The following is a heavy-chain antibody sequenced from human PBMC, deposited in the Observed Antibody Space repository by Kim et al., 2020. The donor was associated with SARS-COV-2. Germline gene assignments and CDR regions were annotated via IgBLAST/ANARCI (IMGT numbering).Heavy chain of an antibody. CDR3: ARDSAHYYYYGMDV. CDR1: GFTFSSYE. CDR2: ISSSGSTI. Sequence: GGSLRLSCAASGFTFSSYEMNWVRQAPGKGLEWVSYISSSGSTIYYADSVKGRFTISRDNAKNSLYLQMNSLRAEDTAVYYCARDSAHYYYYGMDVWGQGTTVTVSS. V-gene: IGHV3-48*03. J-gene: IGHJ6*02.